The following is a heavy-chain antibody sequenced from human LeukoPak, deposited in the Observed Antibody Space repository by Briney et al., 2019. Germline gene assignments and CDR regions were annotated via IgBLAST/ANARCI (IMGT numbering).Heavy chain of an antibody. J-gene: IGHJ3*02. CDR1: GFTFSSYA. CDR3: AKDQRRRAFDI. Sequence: GGSLRLSCAASGFTFSSYAMSWVRQAPGKGLEWVLAISGSVGSTYYADSVKGRFTISRDNSKNTLYLQMNSLRAEDAAVYYWAKDQRRRAFDICGQGTMVTVSS. V-gene: IGHV3-23*01. CDR2: ISGSVGST.